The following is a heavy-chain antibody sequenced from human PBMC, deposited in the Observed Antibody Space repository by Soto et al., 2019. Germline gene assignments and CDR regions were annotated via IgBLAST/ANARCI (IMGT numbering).Heavy chain of an antibody. CDR1: GFTFSNYW. D-gene: IGHD2-15*01. J-gene: IGHJ6*02. Sequence: EVQLVESGGGLVQPGGSLRLSCAASGFTFSNYWIHWVRQAPGKGLVCVSYINSDGSITKYADSVKGRFTISRDNVKNTVYLQMNSLRAEDTAVYYCVRAKWSYYDYYGMDVWGQGTTVTVSS. V-gene: IGHV3-74*03. CDR3: VRAKWSYYDYYGMDV. CDR2: INSDGSIT.